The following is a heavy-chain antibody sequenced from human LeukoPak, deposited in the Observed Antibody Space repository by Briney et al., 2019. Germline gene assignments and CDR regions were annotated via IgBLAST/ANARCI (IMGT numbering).Heavy chain of an antibody. Sequence: SETLSLTCTVSGGSISSSSYYWGWIRQPPGKGLEWIGSIYYSGSTYYNPSLKSRVAISVDTSKNQFSLKLSSVTAADTAVYYCARETAGSNWFDPWGQGTLVTVSS. J-gene: IGHJ5*02. CDR3: ARETAGSNWFDP. V-gene: IGHV4-39*07. CDR1: GGSISSSSYY. D-gene: IGHD6-13*01. CDR2: IYYSGST.